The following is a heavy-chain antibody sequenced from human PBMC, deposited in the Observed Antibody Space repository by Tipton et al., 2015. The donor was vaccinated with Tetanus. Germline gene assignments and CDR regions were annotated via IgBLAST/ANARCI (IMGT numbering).Heavy chain of an antibody. D-gene: IGHD1-1*01. CDR1: GGSVSSYY. CDR3: ARANNEFPKKGPFDS. V-gene: IGHV4-4*07. CDR2: VSSSGNS. Sequence: LRLSCTVSGGSVSSYYWTWFRRPPGKRLEWIGFVSSSGNSNYSPSLTGRVSMSLDTSKQQFSLSLTSATAADTAVYYCARANNEFPKKGPFDSWGQGRLVIVSS. J-gene: IGHJ4*02.